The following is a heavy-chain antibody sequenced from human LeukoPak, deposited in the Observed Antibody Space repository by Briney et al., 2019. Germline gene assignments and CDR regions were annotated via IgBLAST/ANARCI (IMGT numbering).Heavy chain of an antibody. V-gene: IGHV3-64D*06. CDR2: IRNDGGSP. D-gene: IGHD4-23*01. CDR1: GFTFSHYA. CDR3: VKDRGGISRDFDY. J-gene: IGHJ4*02. Sequence: GGPLRLSCSASGFTFSHYAMHWVRQAPGKGLEYVSDIRNDGGSPYYADSVKGRFAISRDNSKSTLYLQMSNLRSEDTAVYFCVKDRGGISRDFDYWGQGTLVIVSS.